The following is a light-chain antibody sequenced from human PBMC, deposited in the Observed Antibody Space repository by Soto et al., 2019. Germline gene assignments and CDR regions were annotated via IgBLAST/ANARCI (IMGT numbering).Light chain of an antibody. CDR1: QSVSSSY. Sequence: EIVLTQSPGTLSLSPGERATLSCRASQSVSSSYLAWYQQKPGQAPRLLIYGASIRATGIPDRCSGSGSGTAFTLTISRLEPEDFAVYYWQQYGSSPGTFGQGTKVEIK. V-gene: IGKV3-20*01. CDR2: GAS. J-gene: IGKJ1*01. CDR3: QQYGSSPGT.